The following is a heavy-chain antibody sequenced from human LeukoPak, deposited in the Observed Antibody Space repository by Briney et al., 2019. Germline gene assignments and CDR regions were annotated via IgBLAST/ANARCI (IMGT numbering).Heavy chain of an antibody. J-gene: IGHJ4*02. CDR3: ARGGPYDYVWGSYLYYFDY. Sequence: VSVKVSCKASGYTFTSYGISWVRQAPGQGLEWMGWISAYNGNTNYAQKLQGRVTMTTDTSTSTAYMELRSLRSDDTAVYYCARGGPYDYVWGSYLYYFDYWGQGTLVTVSS. CDR2: ISAYNGNT. CDR1: GYTFTSYG. V-gene: IGHV1-18*01. D-gene: IGHD3-16*01.